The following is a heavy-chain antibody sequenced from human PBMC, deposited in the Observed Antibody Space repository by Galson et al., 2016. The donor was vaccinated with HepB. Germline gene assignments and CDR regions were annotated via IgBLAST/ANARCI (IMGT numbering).Heavy chain of an antibody. CDR2: ISGSDDST. J-gene: IGHJ6*02. Sequence: SLRLSCAASTFRFSTYDFSWVRQAPGKGLEWVSYISGSDDSTYYADSVKGRFRISRDNSKNTLYLQMNSLKAEDTAVYYCAKDVGHNVWGTYRPYAMDVWGQGTTVTVSS. CDR1: TFRFSTYD. D-gene: IGHD3-16*02. V-gene: IGHV3-23*01. CDR3: AKDVGHNVWGTYRPYAMDV.